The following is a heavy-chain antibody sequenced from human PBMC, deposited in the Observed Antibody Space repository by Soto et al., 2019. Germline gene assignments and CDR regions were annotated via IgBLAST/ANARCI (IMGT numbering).Heavy chain of an antibody. CDR2: ISGSGGST. D-gene: IGHD3-10*01. J-gene: IGHJ4*02. V-gene: IGHV3-23*01. CDR3: AKGRGEYTSSPCDS. Sequence: GGSLRLSCAASGFTFSNSAMSWVRQAPGKGLEWVSVISGSGGSTYYADSVKGRFTISRDNSKNTLYLHMNSLRAEDAAVYYCAKGRGEYTSSPCDSWGQGTLVTVSS. CDR1: GFTFSNSA.